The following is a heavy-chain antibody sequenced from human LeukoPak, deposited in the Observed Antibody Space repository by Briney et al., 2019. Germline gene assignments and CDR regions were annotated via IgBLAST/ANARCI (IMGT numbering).Heavy chain of an antibody. Sequence: SETLSLTCTVSGGSISSYYWSWIRQPPGKGLEWIGYIYYSGSTNYNPSLKSRVTMSVDTSKNQFSLKLSSVTAADTAVYYCARRGAMADIYYYYGMDVWGQGTTVTVSS. CDR1: GGSISSYY. J-gene: IGHJ6*02. D-gene: IGHD5-18*01. CDR2: IYYSGST. CDR3: ARRGAMADIYYYYGMDV. V-gene: IGHV4-59*08.